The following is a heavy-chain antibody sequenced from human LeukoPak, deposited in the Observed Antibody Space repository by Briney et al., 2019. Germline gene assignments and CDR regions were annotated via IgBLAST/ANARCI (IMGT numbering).Heavy chain of an antibody. CDR3: VRLVRYGMDV. CDR1: GGSISSSSYF. Sequence: SETLSLTCTVSGGSISSSSYFWGWIRQPPGKGLEWIGSIYYSGSTYYKPSLKSRVTISVDTSKNQFSLRLSSVTAADTAVYYCVRLVRYGMDVWGQGTTVTVSS. J-gene: IGHJ6*02. V-gene: IGHV4-39*01. CDR2: IYYSGST. D-gene: IGHD1-26*01.